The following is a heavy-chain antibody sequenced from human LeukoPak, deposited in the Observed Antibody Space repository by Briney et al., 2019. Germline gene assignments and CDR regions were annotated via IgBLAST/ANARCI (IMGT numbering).Heavy chain of an antibody. D-gene: IGHD5-12*01. V-gene: IGHV3-7*01. J-gene: IGHJ4*02. CDR3: ATEGGLNTDFDY. CDR2: TKPDGSAD. CDR1: GFTFRNYW. Sequence: GGSLRLSCAASGFTFRNYWMGWVRQAPGKGLEWVANTKPDGSADYYEDSVRGRFTTSRDNANSFLYQQMNSLRAEDTTIYSCATEGGLNTDFDYWGEGTLVSVSS.